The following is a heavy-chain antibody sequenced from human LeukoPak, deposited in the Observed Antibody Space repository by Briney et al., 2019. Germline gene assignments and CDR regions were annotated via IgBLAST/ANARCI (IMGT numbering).Heavy chain of an antibody. Sequence: GGSLRLSCAASGFGFSSYGMHWVRQAPGKGLEWVAFIRYDGRNTYYADSVKGRFTISRDNAKNSLYLQMNSLRAEDTAVYYCAELGITMIGGVWGKGTTVTISS. CDR3: AELGITMIGGV. CDR1: GFGFSSYG. V-gene: IGHV3-30*02. CDR2: IRYDGRNT. J-gene: IGHJ6*04. D-gene: IGHD3-10*02.